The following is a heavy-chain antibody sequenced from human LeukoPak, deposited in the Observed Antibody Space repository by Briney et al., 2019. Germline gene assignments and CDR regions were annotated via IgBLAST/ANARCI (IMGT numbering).Heavy chain of an antibody. Sequence: GGSLRLSCAASGFTFSSYSMNWVRQAPGKGLEWVANIKQDGSEKYYVDSVKGRFTISRDNAKNSLYLQMNSLRAEDTAVYYCAREYRVWGSYLDYWGQGTLVTVSS. CDR2: IKQDGSEK. D-gene: IGHD3-16*02. CDR3: AREYRVWGSYLDY. CDR1: GFTFSSYS. V-gene: IGHV3-7*01. J-gene: IGHJ4*02.